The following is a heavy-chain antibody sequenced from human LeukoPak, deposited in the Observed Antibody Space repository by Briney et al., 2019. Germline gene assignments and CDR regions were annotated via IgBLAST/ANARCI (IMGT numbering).Heavy chain of an antibody. Sequence: GGSLRLSCAASGFTFSGYAMSWVRQAPGKGLEWVSGIGPSGTSTYYADSVKGRFTISRDNSKNTVYLQVNSLRAEDTALYYCAQDRAYIQFYFWGQGTLVTVSS. D-gene: IGHD5-18*01. CDR2: IGPSGTST. CDR1: GFTFSGYA. CDR3: AQDRAYIQFYF. J-gene: IGHJ4*02. V-gene: IGHV3-23*01.